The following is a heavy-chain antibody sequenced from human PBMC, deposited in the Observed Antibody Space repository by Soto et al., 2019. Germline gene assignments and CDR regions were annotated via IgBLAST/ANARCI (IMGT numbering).Heavy chain of an antibody. V-gene: IGHV1-69*01. CDR2: IIPIFGTA. D-gene: IGHD3-22*01. CDR1: GGTFSSYA. CDR3: ARSPTYYYDSSGHQPNYYYGMDV. Sequence: QVQLVQSGAEVKKPGYSVKVSCKASGGTFSSYAISWVRQAPGQGLEWMGGIIPIFGTANYAQKFQGRVTITADESTSTAYMELSSLRSEDTAVYYCARSPTYYYDSSGHQPNYYYGMDVWGQGTTVTVSS. J-gene: IGHJ6*02.